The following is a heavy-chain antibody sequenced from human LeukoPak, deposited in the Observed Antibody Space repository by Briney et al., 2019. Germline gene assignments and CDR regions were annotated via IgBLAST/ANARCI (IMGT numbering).Heavy chain of an antibody. Sequence: ASETLSLTCTVSGGSISSGDYYWSWIRQPPGKGLEWIGEINHSGSTNYNPFLKSRVTISIDTSKNQFSLKLSSVTAADTAVYYCAREFLSTDPWDALDSWGQGILVTVSS. V-gene: IGHV4-39*07. D-gene: IGHD2/OR15-2a*01. CDR3: AREFLSTDPWDALDS. CDR2: INHSGST. CDR1: GGSISSGDYY. J-gene: IGHJ4*02.